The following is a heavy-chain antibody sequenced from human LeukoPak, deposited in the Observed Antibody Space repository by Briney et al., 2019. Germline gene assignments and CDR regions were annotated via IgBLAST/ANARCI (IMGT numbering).Heavy chain of an antibody. CDR2: INHSGST. J-gene: IGHJ4*02. D-gene: IGHD2-2*01. V-gene: IGHV4-34*01. Sequence: SETLSLTCAVYGGSFRGYYWSWIRQPPGKGLEWIGEINHSGSTNYNPSLKSRVPISLDTSMKQFSLKLNSVTAADTAVYYCASTERCSTTCPLDYWGQGTLVTVSS. CDR3: ASTERCSTTCPLDY. CDR1: GGSFRGYY.